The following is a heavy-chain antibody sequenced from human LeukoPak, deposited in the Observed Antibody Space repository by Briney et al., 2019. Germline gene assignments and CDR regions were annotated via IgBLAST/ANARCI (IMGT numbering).Heavy chain of an antibody. CDR1: GGSISSSSYY. Sequence: PSETLSLTCTVSGGSISSSSYYWGWIRQPPGKGLEWIGSIYYSGSTYYNPSLKSRVTISVDTSKNQFSLKLSSVTAADTAVYYXAXXYCSXTSCYGYYYMDVWGKGTTVTVSS. V-gene: IGHV4-39*01. J-gene: IGHJ6*03. D-gene: IGHD2-2*01. CDR2: IYYSGST. CDR3: AXXYCSXTSCYGYYYMDV.